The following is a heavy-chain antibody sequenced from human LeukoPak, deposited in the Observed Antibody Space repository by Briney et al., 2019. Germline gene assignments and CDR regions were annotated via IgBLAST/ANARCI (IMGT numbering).Heavy chain of an antibody. CDR1: GGSFSGYY. V-gene: IGHV4-34*01. J-gene: IGHJ5*02. D-gene: IGHD3-9*01. CDR3: VRDRYGNWFDP. CDR2: INHSGST. Sequence: SETLSLTCAVYGGSFSGYYWSWIRQPPGKGLEWIGEINHSGSTNYNPSLKSRVTISVDTSKNQFSLKLSSVTAADTAVYYCVRDRYGNWFDPWGQGTLVTVSS.